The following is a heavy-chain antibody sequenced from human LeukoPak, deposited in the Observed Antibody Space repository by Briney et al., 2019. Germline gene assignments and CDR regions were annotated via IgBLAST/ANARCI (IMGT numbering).Heavy chain of an antibody. D-gene: IGHD6-19*01. CDR1: GYTFTSYY. Sequence: GASVKVSCTASGYTFTSYYMHWVRQAPGQGLEWMGVTNPRGGSTSYAQKFQGRLTMTRDTSTSTVYMELSSLRSEDTAVYYCARDKQSRIAVAGDFDYWGQGTLVTVSS. CDR3: ARDKQSRIAVAGDFDY. CDR2: TNPRGGST. V-gene: IGHV1-46*01. J-gene: IGHJ4*02.